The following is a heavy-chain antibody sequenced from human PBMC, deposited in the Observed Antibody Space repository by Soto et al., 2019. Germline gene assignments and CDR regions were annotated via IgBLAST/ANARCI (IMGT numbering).Heavy chain of an antibody. V-gene: IGHV4-30-4*08. CDR1: GVVLGSDAYY. J-gene: IGHJ5*02. Sequence: PSETLSLTCTVSGVVLGSDAYYWSWIRQHPGKGLEWIGNIYHTGVTSYNPSLASRVSISLDRSNNQCSLKLKSVTAADKAVYFCAGMPYTSGLRFDPWGPGTLVTVSS. CDR2: IYHTGVT. D-gene: IGHD6-19*01. CDR3: AGMPYTSGLRFDP.